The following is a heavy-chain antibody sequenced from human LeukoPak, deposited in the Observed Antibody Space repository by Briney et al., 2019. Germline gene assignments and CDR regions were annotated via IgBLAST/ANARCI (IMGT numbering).Heavy chain of an antibody. CDR2: INWNGGST. D-gene: IGHD1-26*01. V-gene: IGHV3-20*04. Sequence: GGSLRLSCAASGFTFSNAWMSWVRQAPGKGLEWVSGINWNGGSTGYADSVKGRFTISRDNAKNSLYLQMNSLRAEDTALYYCARGGWELLRSYFDYWGQGTLVTVSS. J-gene: IGHJ4*02. CDR3: ARGGWELLRSYFDY. CDR1: GFTFSNAW.